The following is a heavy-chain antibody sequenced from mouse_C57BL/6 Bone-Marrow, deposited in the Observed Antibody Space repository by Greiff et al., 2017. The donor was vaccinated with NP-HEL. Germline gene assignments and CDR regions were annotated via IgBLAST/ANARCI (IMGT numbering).Heavy chain of an antibody. CDR1: GYTFTSYW. J-gene: IGHJ3*01. V-gene: IGHV1-64*01. D-gene: IGHD1-1*01. CDR3: AREGYYYGSSPAWFAY. CDR2: IHPNSGST. Sequence: VQLQQPGAELVKPGASVKLSCKASGYTFTSYWMHWVKQRPGQGLEWIGMIHPNSGSTNYNEKFKSKATLTVDKSSSTAYMQLSSLTSEDSAVYYCAREGYYYGSSPAWFAYWGQGTLVTVSA.